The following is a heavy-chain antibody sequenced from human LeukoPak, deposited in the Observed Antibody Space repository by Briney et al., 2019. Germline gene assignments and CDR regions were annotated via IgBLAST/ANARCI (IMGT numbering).Heavy chain of an antibody. CDR3: ARDRRYSSGWYGIDY. V-gene: IGHV4-59*01. CDR1: GGSISSYY. J-gene: IGHJ4*02. D-gene: IGHD6-19*01. Sequence: SETLSLTCTVSGGSISSYYWSWIRQPPGKGLEWIGYIYYSGSTNYNPSLKSRVTISVDTSKNQFSLKLSSVTAADTAVYHCARDRRYSSGWYGIDYWGQGTLVTVSS. CDR2: IYYSGST.